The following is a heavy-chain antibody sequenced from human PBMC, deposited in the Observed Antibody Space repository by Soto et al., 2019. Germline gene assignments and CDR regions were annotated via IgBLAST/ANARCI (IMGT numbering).Heavy chain of an antibody. V-gene: IGHV3-23*01. D-gene: IGHD4-17*01. CDR2: ISGSGVST. CDR1: GFTFSSYA. CDR3: AKDLNDYGDYAFDI. Sequence: GGSLRLSCAASGFTFSSYAMSWVRQAPGKGLEWVSAISGSGVSTYYADSVKGRFTISRDNSKNTLYLQMNSLRSEDTAVYYCAKDLNDYGDYAFDIWGQGTMVTVSS. J-gene: IGHJ3*02.